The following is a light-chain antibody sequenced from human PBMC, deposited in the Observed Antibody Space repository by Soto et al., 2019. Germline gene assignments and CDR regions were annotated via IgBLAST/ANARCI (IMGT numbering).Light chain of an antibody. CDR1: SSDVGTYDF. V-gene: IGLV2-8*01. Sequence: QSALTQPPSASGSPGQSVTISCTGTSSDVGTYDFVSWYQQHPDKAPKLMIYEVTKRPSGVPDRFSGSKSGNTASLTVSGLQSEDEADYYCSSYACNNGFVIFGRGTKLTVL. CDR3: SSYACNNGFVI. J-gene: IGLJ2*01. CDR2: EVT.